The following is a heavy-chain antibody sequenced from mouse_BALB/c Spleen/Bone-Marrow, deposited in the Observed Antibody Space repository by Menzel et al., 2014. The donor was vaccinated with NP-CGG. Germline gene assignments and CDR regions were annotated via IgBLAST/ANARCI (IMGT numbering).Heavy chain of an antibody. CDR3: ARRDDGYVFFDY. V-gene: IGHV1-4*01. D-gene: IGHD2-3*01. Sequence: QVQLQQSGAELARPGASVKMSCRASGYTFTTYTIHWVRQRPGQGLEWIGYINPSSGYTNYNQKFKDKATLTADKSSSTAYMQLSGLTSEDSAVYYCARRDDGYVFFDYWGQGTTLTVSS. CDR2: INPSSGYT. CDR1: GYTFTTYT. J-gene: IGHJ2*01.